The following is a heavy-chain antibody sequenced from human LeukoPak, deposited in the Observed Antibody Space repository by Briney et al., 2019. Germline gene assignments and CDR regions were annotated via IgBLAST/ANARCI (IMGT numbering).Heavy chain of an antibody. CDR2: ISSSSSSYK. D-gene: IGHD3-3*02. J-gene: IGHJ6*03. CDR3: AREKSFLEWLSTGRRDGYYMDV. Sequence: GGSLRLSCAASGFTFISYNMNWVRQAPGKGLEWVSSISSSSSSYKYYADSVKGRFTVSRDNAKNSLYLQMNSLRAEDTAVYYCAREKSFLEWLSTGRRDGYYMDVWGKGTTVTVSS. V-gene: IGHV3-21*01. CDR1: GFTFISYN.